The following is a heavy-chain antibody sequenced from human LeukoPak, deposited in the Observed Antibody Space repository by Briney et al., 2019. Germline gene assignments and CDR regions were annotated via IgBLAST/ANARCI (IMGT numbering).Heavy chain of an antibody. D-gene: IGHD2-21*01. CDR2: ISSSSSTI. CDR3: ARDQGDDNYYYYYMDV. Sequence: GGSLRLSCAASGFTFSSYEMNWVRQAPGKGLEWVSYISSSSSTIYYADSVKGRFTISRDNGKNSVHLQMNSLRAEDTAVYYCARDQGDDNYYYYYMDVWGKGTTVTVSS. J-gene: IGHJ6*03. V-gene: IGHV3-48*01. CDR1: GFTFSSYE.